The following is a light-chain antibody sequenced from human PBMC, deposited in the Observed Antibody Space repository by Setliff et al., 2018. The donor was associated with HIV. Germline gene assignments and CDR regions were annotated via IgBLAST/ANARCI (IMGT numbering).Light chain of an antibody. CDR1: SSDVGSYNL. J-gene: IGLJ1*01. CDR2: EVS. V-gene: IGLV2-14*02. Sequence: QAVLTQPASVSGSPGQSITLSCTGTSSDVGSYNLVSWFQQHPGKAPKLIIYEVSKRPSGVSSRFSGSKSGNTASLTISGLQAEYEADYYCSSYTSSNTYAFGTGTKVTVL. CDR3: SSYTSSNTYA.